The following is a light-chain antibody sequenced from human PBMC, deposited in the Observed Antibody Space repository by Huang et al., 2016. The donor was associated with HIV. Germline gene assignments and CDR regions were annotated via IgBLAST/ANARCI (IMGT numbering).Light chain of an antibody. J-gene: IGKJ1*01. CDR3: QQYDYWPPVT. CDR2: GTS. CDR1: QPIKYN. V-gene: IGKV3-15*01. Sequence: IVMTQSPATLSVSPGERAVLSCRAVQPIKYNLAWYQQKPGQAPRLLIYGTSTGAAGVPARFSGSGSGTEFTLTISSLQSDDFAVYYCQQYDYWPPVTFGQGTKV.